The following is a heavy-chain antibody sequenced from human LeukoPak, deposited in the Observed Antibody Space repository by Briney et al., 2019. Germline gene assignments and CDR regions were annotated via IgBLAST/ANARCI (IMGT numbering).Heavy chain of an antibody. Sequence: PGGSLRLSCAASGFTFSSCGMHWVRQAPGKGLEWVAVISYDGSNKYYADSVKGRFTISRDNSKNTLYLQMNSLRAEDTAVYYCARGTPSSSGWLYYGMDVWGQGTTVTVSS. CDR2: ISYDGSNK. J-gene: IGHJ6*02. D-gene: IGHD6-19*01. CDR1: GFTFSSCG. CDR3: ARGTPSSSGWLYYGMDV. V-gene: IGHV3-30*03.